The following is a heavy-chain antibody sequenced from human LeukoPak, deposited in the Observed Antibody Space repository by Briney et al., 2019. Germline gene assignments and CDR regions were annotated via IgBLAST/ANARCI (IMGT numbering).Heavy chain of an antibody. CDR1: GGSFSGYY. V-gene: IGHV4-34*01. CDR2: INHSGST. Sequence: SETLSLTCAVYGGSFSGYYWSWIRQPPGKGLEWIGEINHSGSTNYNPSLKSRVTISVDTSKNQFSLKLSSVTAADTAVYYCARGPYRYGTDGRDYWGQGTLVSVSS. CDR3: ARGPYRYGTDGRDY. J-gene: IGHJ4*02. D-gene: IGHD5-18*01.